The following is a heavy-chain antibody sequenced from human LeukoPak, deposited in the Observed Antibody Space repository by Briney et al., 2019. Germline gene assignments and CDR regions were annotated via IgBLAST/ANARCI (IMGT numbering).Heavy chain of an antibody. CDR2: IYYSGST. CDR1: GGSISPYY. CDR3: ARGGAARRDFDY. V-gene: IGHV4-59*01. Sequence: SETLSLTCTVSGGSISPYYWSWIRQPPGKGLEWIGYIYYSGSTNYNPSLKSRVTISLDTSKNQFSLKLSSVTAADTAVYYCARGGAARRDFDYWGQGTLVTVSS. J-gene: IGHJ4*02. D-gene: IGHD6-6*01.